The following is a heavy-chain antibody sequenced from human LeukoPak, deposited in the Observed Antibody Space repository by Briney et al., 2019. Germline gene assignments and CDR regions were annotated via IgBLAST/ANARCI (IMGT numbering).Heavy chain of an antibody. J-gene: IGHJ4*02. Sequence: PGGSLRLSCAASGFTFSSYTMSWVRQAPGKGLEWVSTITTSDGNTYYADSVKGRFTVSRDNSKNTLFLQMNSLRAEDTAVYYCAKAGVYYDSSGYYSDFDYWGQGTLVTVSS. D-gene: IGHD3-22*01. CDR1: GFTFSSYT. CDR3: AKAGVYYDSSGYYSDFDY. CDR2: ITTSDGNT. V-gene: IGHV3-23*01.